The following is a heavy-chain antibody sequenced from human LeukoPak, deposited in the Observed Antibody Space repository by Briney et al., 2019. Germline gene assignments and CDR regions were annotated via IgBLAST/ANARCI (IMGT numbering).Heavy chain of an antibody. D-gene: IGHD3-10*01. V-gene: IGHV4-39*01. CDR2: IYYSGST. J-gene: IGHJ4*02. CDR3: ARLGNGLGLWFGELAHDY. Sequence: PSETLSLTCTVSGGSISSSSYYWGWIRQPPGKGLEWIGSIYYSGSTYYNPSLKSRVTISVDTSKNQFSLKLSSVTAADTAVYYCARLGNGLGLWFGELAHDYWGQGTLVTVSS. CDR1: GGSISSSSYY.